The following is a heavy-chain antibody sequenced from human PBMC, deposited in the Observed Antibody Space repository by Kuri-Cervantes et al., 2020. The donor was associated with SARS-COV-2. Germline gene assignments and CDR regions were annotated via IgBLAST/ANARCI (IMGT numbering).Heavy chain of an antibody. J-gene: IGHJ4*02. D-gene: IGHD7-27*01. CDR1: GFTFSGHW. Sequence: GESLKTSCAASGFTFSGHWIRWVRQAPGKGLVWVSRINPDGSYTNNADSVKGRFTLSGDNAKNMLFLQMNSLRAEDTAVYYCVIDGDHWYFYYWGQGTLVTVSS. V-gene: IGHV3-74*01. CDR3: VIDGDHWYFYY. CDR2: INPDGSYT.